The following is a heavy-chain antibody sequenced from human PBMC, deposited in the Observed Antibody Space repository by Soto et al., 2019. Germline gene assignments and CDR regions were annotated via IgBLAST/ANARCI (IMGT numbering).Heavy chain of an antibody. Sequence: PGGSLRLSCAASGFTFSSYWMSWVRQAPGKGLEWVANIKQDGSEKYYVDSVKGRFTISRDNAKNSLYLQMNSLRAEDTAVYYCARIEERGDGSYAFDYWGQGTLVTVSS. CDR1: GFTFSSYW. CDR3: ARIEERGDGSYAFDY. CDR2: IKQDGSEK. D-gene: IGHD1-1*01. J-gene: IGHJ4*02. V-gene: IGHV3-7*03.